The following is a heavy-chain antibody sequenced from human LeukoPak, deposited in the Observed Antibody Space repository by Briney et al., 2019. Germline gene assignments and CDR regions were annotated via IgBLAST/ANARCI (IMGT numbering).Heavy chain of an antibody. D-gene: IGHD3-22*01. CDR1: GFTFSNYG. Sequence: GRSLRLSCAASGFTFSNYGMHWVRQAPGKGLEWVAVISYDGSNKYYADSVKGRFTISRDNSKNTLYLQMNSLRAEDTAVYYCAKCDSSGYYTTYYFDYWGQGTLVTVSS. J-gene: IGHJ4*02. V-gene: IGHV3-30*18. CDR2: ISYDGSNK. CDR3: AKCDSSGYYTTYYFDY.